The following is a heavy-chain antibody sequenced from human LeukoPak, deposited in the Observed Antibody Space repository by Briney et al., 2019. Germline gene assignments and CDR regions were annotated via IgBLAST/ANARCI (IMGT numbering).Heavy chain of an antibody. V-gene: IGHV1-2*07. D-gene: IGHD4-17*01. CDR2: INPNSGGT. CDR3: ARITYGDFHPFDY. J-gene: IGHJ4*02. Sequence: ASVKVSCKASGYTFTGYYMHWVRQAPGQGLEWMGWINPNSGGTNYAHKFQGRVTMTRDTSISTACMELSRLRSDDTAVYYCARITYGDFHPFDYWGQGTLVTVSS. CDR1: GYTFTGYY.